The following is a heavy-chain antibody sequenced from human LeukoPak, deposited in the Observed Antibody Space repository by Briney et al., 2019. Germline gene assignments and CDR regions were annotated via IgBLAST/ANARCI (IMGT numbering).Heavy chain of an antibody. CDR1: GGTFSSYA. CDR3: ARVKGDYNSYYFDY. V-gene: IGHV1-69*13. Sequence: ASVKVSCKASGGTFSSYAISWVRQAPGQGLEWMGGIIPIFGTANYARKFQGRVTITADESTSTAYMELSSLRSEDTAVYYCARVKGDYNSYYFDYWGQGTLVTVSS. J-gene: IGHJ4*02. D-gene: IGHD4-17*01. CDR2: IIPIFGTA.